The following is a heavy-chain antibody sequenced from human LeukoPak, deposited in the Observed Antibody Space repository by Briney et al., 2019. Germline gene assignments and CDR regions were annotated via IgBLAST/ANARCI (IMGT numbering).Heavy chain of an antibody. CDR3: ARPSRSSVFYFDY. J-gene: IGHJ4*02. V-gene: IGHV4-39*01. Sequence: PSETLSLTCTVSGGSISSSSYYWGWIRQPPGKGLEWIGSIYYSGSTYYNPSLKSRVTISVDTSKNQFSLKLSSVTAADTAVYYCARPSRSSVFYFDYWGQGTLVTVSS. D-gene: IGHD6-13*01. CDR2: IYYSGST. CDR1: GGSISSSSYY.